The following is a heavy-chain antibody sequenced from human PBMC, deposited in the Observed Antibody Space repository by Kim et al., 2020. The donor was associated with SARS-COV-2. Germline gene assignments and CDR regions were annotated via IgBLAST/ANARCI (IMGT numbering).Heavy chain of an antibody. V-gene: IGHV3-23*01. D-gene: IGHD3-10*01. Sequence: GGSIYADSVKGRFTISRDNSKNTLYLQMNSLRAEDTAVYYCAKSGQVDYWGQGTLVTVAS. CDR2: GGSI. CDR3: AKSGQVDY. J-gene: IGHJ4*02.